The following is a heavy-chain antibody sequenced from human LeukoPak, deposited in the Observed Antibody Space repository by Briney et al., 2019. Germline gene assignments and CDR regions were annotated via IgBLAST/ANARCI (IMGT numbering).Heavy chain of an antibody. Sequence: ASVKVSCKASGYTFTSYGISWVRQAPGQGLEWMGWISAYNGNTNYAQKLQGRVTMTTDTSTSTAYMGLRSLRSDDTAVYYCAKASRADFVVVVAGFEYWGQGTLVTVSS. CDR3: AKASRADFVVVVAGFEY. J-gene: IGHJ4*02. D-gene: IGHD2-15*01. V-gene: IGHV1-18*01. CDR2: ISAYNGNT. CDR1: GYTFTSYG.